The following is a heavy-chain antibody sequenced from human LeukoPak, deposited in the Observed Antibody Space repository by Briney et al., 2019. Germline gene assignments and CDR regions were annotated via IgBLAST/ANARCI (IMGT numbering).Heavy chain of an antibody. CDR1: GGTFSSYA. J-gene: IGHJ5*02. Sequence: SVKVSCRASGGTFSSYAISWVRQAPGQGLEWMGRIIPIFGTANYAQKFQGRVTITTDESTSTAYMELSSLRSEDTAVYYCARVAVAGTVNWFDPWGQGTLVTVSS. D-gene: IGHD6-19*01. CDR3: ARVAVAGTVNWFDP. CDR2: IIPIFGTA. V-gene: IGHV1-69*05.